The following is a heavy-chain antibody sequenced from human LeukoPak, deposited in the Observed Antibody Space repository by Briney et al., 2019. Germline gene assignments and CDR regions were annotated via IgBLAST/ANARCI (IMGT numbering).Heavy chain of an antibody. Sequence: SETLSLTCTVSGGSISSYYWSWIRQPPGQGLEWIGYIYYSGSTNYNPSLKSRVTISVDTSKKQFSLKLISVTAADTAVYYCARVVGQFATFDSWGQGTLVTVSS. CDR3: ARVVGQFATFDS. J-gene: IGHJ4*02. CDR2: IYYSGST. CDR1: GGSISSYY. V-gene: IGHV4-59*01. D-gene: IGHD2-2*01.